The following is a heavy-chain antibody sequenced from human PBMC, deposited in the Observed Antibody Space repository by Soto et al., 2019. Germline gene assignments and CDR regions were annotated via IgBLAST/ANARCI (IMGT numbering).Heavy chain of an antibody. V-gene: IGHV4-4*02. CDR1: GGSISSSNW. J-gene: IGHJ6*02. CDR2: IYHSGST. Sequence: QVQLQESGPGLVKPSGTLSLTCAVSGGSISSSNWWSWVRQPPGKGLEWLGEIYHSGSTNYNPSLRSRVTISVDKSKNQFSLKLSSVTAADTAVYYCARARVVATFYYYGMDVWGQGTTVTVSS. D-gene: IGHD2-15*01. CDR3: ARARVVATFYYYGMDV.